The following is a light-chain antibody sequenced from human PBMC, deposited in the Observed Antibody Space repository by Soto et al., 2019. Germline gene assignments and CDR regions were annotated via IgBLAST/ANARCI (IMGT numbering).Light chain of an antibody. V-gene: IGKV1-39*01. CDR2: AAS. Sequence: DIQMTQSPSSLSASVGDRVTIPCRASQSIDTYLNWYQQKPGKAPKLLIYAASSLQSGVPSRFSGSGSGTDFTLTISSLQPEDVAIYYCQKYNSAPWTFGQGTKVEIK. CDR1: QSIDTY. J-gene: IGKJ1*01. CDR3: QKYNSAPWT.